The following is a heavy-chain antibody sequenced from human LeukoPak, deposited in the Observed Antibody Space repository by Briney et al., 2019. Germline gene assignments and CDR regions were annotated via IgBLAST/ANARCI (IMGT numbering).Heavy chain of an antibody. CDR3: ARFVLYCSGGSCYSWFDP. CDR2: IYYSGNT. V-gene: IGHV4-59*01. J-gene: IGHJ5*02. CDR1: GGSISSYY. Sequence: SETLSLTCTVSGGSISSYYWSWIRQPPGKGLEWFGYIYYSGNTNYNAALRSRVTISVDTSKNQFSLELSSVTAADTAVYYCARFVLYCSGGSCYSWFDPWGQGTLVTVSS. D-gene: IGHD2-15*01.